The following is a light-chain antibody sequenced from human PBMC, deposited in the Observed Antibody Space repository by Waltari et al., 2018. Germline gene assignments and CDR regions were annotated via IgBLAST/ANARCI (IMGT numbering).Light chain of an antibody. Sequence: EIVLTQSPGTLSLSPGERATLACRASQSVSRWLAWYQQKPGQPPRLRIYGASSRATGIPDRFSGSGSVTDFSLTISRLEPEDFAVYYCQKYGTLPATFGQGTRVEVK. J-gene: IGKJ1*01. CDR3: QKYGTLPAT. CDR2: GAS. CDR1: QSVSRW. V-gene: IGKV3-20*01.